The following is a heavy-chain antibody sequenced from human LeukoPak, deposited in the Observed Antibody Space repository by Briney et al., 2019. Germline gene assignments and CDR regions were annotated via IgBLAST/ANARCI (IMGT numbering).Heavy chain of an antibody. D-gene: IGHD3-22*01. Sequence: SLRLSCAASGFTFSSYGMDWVRQAPGKGLEWVAVISSDGSIKYYADSVKGRFTISRDNSKNTLYLQVNSLRAEDTAVYYCARARGYYDSSGLGYWGQGTLVTVSS. J-gene: IGHJ4*02. CDR2: ISSDGSIK. CDR3: ARARGYYDSSGLGY. CDR1: GFTFSSYG. V-gene: IGHV3-33*08.